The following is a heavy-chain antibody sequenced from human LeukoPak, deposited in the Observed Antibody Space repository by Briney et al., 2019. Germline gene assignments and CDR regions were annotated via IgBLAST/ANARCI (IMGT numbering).Heavy chain of an antibody. J-gene: IGHJ4*02. D-gene: IGHD2-15*01. CDR2: IYSGGSA. V-gene: IGHV3-53*01. CDR3: AKEGSGRTLDY. CDR1: GFAVSSNY. Sequence: GGSLRLSCAASGFAVSSNYMSWVRQAPGKGLEWVSVIYSGGSAYYADSVKGRFTTSRDNSKNTLYLQMNSLRAEDTAVYYCAKEGSGRTLDYWGQGTLVTVSS.